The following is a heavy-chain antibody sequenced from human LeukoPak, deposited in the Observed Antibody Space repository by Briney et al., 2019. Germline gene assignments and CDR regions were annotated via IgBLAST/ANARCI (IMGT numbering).Heavy chain of an antibody. CDR2: IYYRGST. Sequence: SQTLSLTCTGSGGSISSGDYYWSWIRQPPGKGLEWIGYIYYRGSTYYNPSLKSRVTISVDTSKNQFSLKLSSVTAADTAVYYCAREPLSFYFDYWGQGTLVTVSS. CDR3: AREPLSFYFDY. CDR1: GGSISSGDYY. J-gene: IGHJ4*02. V-gene: IGHV4-30-4*01. D-gene: IGHD3-16*02.